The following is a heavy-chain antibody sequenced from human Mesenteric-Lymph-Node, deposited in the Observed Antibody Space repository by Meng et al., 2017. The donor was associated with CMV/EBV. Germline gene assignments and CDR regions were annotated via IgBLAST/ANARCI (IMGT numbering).Heavy chain of an antibody. CDR2: MNPNSGNT. V-gene: IGHV1-8*03. CDR1: GYTFTSYD. J-gene: IGHJ4*02. D-gene: IGHD6-13*01. Sequence: ASVKVSCKASGYTFTSYDINWVRQATGQGLEWMGWMNPNSGNTGYAQKFQGRVTITRNTSISTAYMELSSLRYEDTAVYYCARALFGIAAAADYWGQGTLVTVSS. CDR3: ARALFGIAAAADY.